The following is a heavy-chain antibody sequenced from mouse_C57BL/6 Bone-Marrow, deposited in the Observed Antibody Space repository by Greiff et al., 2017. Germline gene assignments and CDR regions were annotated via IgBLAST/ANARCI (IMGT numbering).Heavy chain of an antibody. D-gene: IGHD2-3*01. CDR2: IYIGNGYT. CDR3: ARPIYDGYYWYFDV. CDR1: GYTFTSYG. V-gene: IGHV1-58*01. J-gene: IGHJ1*03. Sequence: VHVKQSGAELVRPGSSVKMSCKTSGYTFTSYGINWVKQRPGQGLEWIGYIYIGNGYTEYNEKFKGKATLTSDTSSSTAYMQLSSLTSEDSAIYFCARPIYDGYYWYFDVWGTGTTVTVSS.